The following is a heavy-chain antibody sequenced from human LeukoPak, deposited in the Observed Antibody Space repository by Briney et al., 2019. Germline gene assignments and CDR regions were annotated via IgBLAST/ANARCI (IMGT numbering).Heavy chain of an antibody. D-gene: IGHD2-15*01. V-gene: IGHV1-46*01. CDR3: ARDPAYCSGGSCYSANYFDY. CDR1: GYTFTSDY. CDR2: INPSGGST. Sequence: ASVKVSCKASGYTFTSDYMHWVRQAPRQGLEWMGIINPSGGSTSYAQKFQGRVTMTRDTSTSTVYMELSSLRSEDTAVYYCARDPAYCSGGSCYSANYFDYWGQGTLVTVSS. J-gene: IGHJ4*02.